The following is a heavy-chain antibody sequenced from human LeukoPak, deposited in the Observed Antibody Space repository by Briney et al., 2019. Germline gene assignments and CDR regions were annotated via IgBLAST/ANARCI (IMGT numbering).Heavy chain of an antibody. J-gene: IGHJ4*02. CDR1: GYTFTGYY. CDR3: ARLESTKYYDFWSGYERGLTDY. D-gene: IGHD3-3*01. V-gene: IGHV1-2*02. CDR2: NRPNRGGT. Sequence: ASVKVTCKSSGYTFTGYYMHWVRQAPGQGREWMGCNRPNRGGTNDAQKFQGRVTMTRDMSISTAYMELSRLRSDDTAVYYCARLESTKYYDFWSGYERGLTDYWGQGTLVTVSS.